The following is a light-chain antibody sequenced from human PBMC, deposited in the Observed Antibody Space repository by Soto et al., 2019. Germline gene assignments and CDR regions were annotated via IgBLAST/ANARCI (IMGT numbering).Light chain of an antibody. CDR2: GAS. CDR1: HSVSSD. J-gene: IGKJ3*01. Sequence: EVVMTQSPATLSVSPGERATLSCRASHSVSSDLAWYQQKPGQAPRLLIYGASTRATGIPARFSGSGSGTEFDLTVSSLQSEDFAVSYCQQYDNWPFTFGPGTKVDV. V-gene: IGKV3-15*01. CDR3: QQYDNWPFT.